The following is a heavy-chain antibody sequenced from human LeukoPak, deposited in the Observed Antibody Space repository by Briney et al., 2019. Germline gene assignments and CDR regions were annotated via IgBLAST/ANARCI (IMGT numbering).Heavy chain of an antibody. CDR3: ARGVGYCSGGSCSGIY. CDR1: GYTFTSSD. CDR2: INPNSGGT. D-gene: IGHD2-15*01. V-gene: IGHV1-2*02. Sequence: ASVKVSCKASGYTFTSSDINWVRQAPGQGLEWMGWINPNSGGTNYAQKFQGRDTMTRDTSISTAYMEVRRLRSDDTAVYYCARGVGYCSGGSCSGIYWGQGTLVTVSS. J-gene: IGHJ4*02.